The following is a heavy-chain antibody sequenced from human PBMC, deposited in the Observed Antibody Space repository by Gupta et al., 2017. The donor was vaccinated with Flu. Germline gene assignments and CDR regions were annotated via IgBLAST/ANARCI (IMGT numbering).Heavy chain of an antibody. CDR2: ISYDGSNK. J-gene: IGHJ4*02. Sequence: QVQLVESGGGVVQPGRSLRLSCAASGFTFSSYGMHWVRQAPGKGLEWVAVISYDGSNKYYADSVKGRFTISRDNSKNTLYLQMNSLRAEDTAVYYCAKSHYYDSSGYYFGILGYWGQGTLVTVSS. V-gene: IGHV3-30*18. D-gene: IGHD3-22*01. CDR1: GFTFSSYG. CDR3: AKSHYYDSSGYYFGILGY.